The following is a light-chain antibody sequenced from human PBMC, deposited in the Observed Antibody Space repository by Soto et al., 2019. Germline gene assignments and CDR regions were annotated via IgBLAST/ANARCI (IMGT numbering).Light chain of an antibody. CDR3: ASYAVSNVV. Sequence: QSALTQPPSASGSPGQSVTISCTGTSSDIGGYNYISWYQQHPGKAPKLMIYEVSKRPSGVHDRVSASKSGNTASLHVSGIQAEDEADYYCASYAVSNVVFGGGTKLTVL. J-gene: IGLJ2*01. V-gene: IGLV2-8*01. CDR2: EVS. CDR1: SSDIGGYNY.